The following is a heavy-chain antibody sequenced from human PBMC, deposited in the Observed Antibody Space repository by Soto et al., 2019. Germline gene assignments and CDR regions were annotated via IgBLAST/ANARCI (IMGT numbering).Heavy chain of an antibody. CDR3: ARDPTDIVVVVAANGGYDY. CDR1: GFTFSSYS. CDR2: ISSSSSTI. D-gene: IGHD2-15*01. V-gene: IGHV3-48*01. J-gene: IGHJ4*02. Sequence: GGSLRLSCAASGFTFSSYSMNWVRQAPGKGLEWVSYISSSSSTIYYADSVKGRFTISRDNAKNSLYLQMNSLRAEDTAVYYCARDPTDIVVVVAANGGYDYWGQGT.